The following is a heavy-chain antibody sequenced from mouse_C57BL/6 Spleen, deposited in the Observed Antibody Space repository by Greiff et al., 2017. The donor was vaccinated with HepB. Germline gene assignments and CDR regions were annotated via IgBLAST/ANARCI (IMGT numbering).Heavy chain of an antibody. CDR1: GYAFTNYL. CDR3: AREGAMDY. CDR2: INPGSGGT. V-gene: IGHV1-54*01. Sequence: VQLQQSGAELVRPGTSVKVSCKASGYAFTNYLIEWVKQRPGQGLEWIGVINPGSGGTNYNEKFKGKATLTADKSSSTAYMQLSGLTSEDSAVYFCAREGAMDYWGQGTSVTVSS. J-gene: IGHJ4*01.